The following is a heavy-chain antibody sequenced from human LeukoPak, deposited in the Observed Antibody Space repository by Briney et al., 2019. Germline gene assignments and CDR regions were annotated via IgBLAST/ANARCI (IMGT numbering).Heavy chain of an antibody. CDR2: IYTSGTT. V-gene: IGHV4-4*07. D-gene: IGHD3-22*01. J-gene: IGHJ5*02. CDR1: GDSISDYC. Sequence: PSETLSLTCTVSGDSISDYCLSWMRQPAGKGLEWIGRIYTSGTTNHNPSLKSRVTMSVDTSKNQFSLKMSSVTAADTAVYYCARVLSSGYYNWFDPWAREPWSPSPQ. CDR3: ARVLSSGYYNWFDP.